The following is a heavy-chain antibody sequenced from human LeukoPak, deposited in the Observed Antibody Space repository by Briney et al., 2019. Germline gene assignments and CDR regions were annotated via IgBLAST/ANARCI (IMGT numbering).Heavy chain of an antibody. Sequence: TGGSLRLSCAASGFTFSSYAMHWVRQAPGKGLEWVAVISFDGNNKYYADSVKGRFTISRDNSKNTLYLQMNNLRAEDTAVYYCATSPTFDPWGQGTLVTVSS. J-gene: IGHJ5*02. V-gene: IGHV3-30-3*01. CDR2: ISFDGNNK. CDR1: GFTFSSYA. CDR3: ATSPTFDP.